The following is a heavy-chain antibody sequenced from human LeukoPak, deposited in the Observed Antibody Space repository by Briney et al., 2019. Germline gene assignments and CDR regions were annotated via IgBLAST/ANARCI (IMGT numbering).Heavy chain of an antibody. D-gene: IGHD3-3*01. V-gene: IGHV4-59*01. CDR1: GGSISTYY. J-gene: IGHJ4*02. CDR3: ARGRDFWSGYSFDY. CDR2: VYYSGST. Sequence: SETLSLTRTVSGGSISTYYWSWVRQPPGKGLEWIGYVYYSGSTEYNPSLKSRVTMSVDTSRIQFSLKLNSMTAADTAVYYCARGRDFWSGYSFDYWGQGALVTVSS.